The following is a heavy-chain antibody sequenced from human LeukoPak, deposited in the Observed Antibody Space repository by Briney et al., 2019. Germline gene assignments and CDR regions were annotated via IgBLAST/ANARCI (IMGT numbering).Heavy chain of an antibody. D-gene: IGHD2-21*02. CDR3: ARVEAYCGGDCYPHFDY. CDR2: INPSGGST. V-gene: IGHV1-46*01. Sequence: ASVKVSCKASGYTFTSYYMHWVRQAPGQGLEGMGIINPSGGSTSYAQKFQGRVTMTRDTSTSTVYMELSSLRSEDTAVYYCARVEAYCGGDCYPHFDYWGQGTLVTVSS. J-gene: IGHJ4*02. CDR1: GYTFTSYY.